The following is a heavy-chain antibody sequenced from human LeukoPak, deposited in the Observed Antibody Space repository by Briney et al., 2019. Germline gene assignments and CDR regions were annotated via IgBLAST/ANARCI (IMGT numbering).Heavy chain of an antibody. Sequence: SETLSLTCSVSGFSISSGYYWGWVRPTPGKGLEWIGSIHHSGSTYYNPTLKSRVTISLDTFKTQFSLTLSSVTAAETAVYYCARDRFGMSATGSDFDYWGQGILVTVSS. CDR2: IHHSGST. J-gene: IGHJ4*02. CDR3: ARDRFGMSATGSDFDY. D-gene: IGHD3-10*01. V-gene: IGHV4-38-2*02. CDR1: GFSISSGYY.